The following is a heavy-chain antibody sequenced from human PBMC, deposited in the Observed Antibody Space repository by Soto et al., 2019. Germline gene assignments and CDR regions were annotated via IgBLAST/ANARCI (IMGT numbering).Heavy chain of an antibody. Sequence: QVQLQESGPGLVKPSGTLSLTCAVSGGSISSSNWWSWVRQAPGKGLEWIGKIHHSGTTSYNPSLKSRVTISVDKSKNQFSLKLNSVTAADTAVYYCARDNFSCSDTRCQKWFDPWGQGTLVTVSS. D-gene: IGHD2-2*01. CDR3: ARDNFSCSDTRCQKWFDP. CDR2: IHHSGTT. V-gene: IGHV4-4*02. J-gene: IGHJ5*02. CDR1: GGSISSSNW.